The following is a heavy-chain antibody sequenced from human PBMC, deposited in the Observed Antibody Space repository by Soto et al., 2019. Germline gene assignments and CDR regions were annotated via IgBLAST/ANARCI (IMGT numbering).Heavy chain of an antibody. D-gene: IGHD6-19*01. V-gene: IGHV1-69*02. Sequence: QVPLVQSGAEVKKPGSSVKVSCKASGGTFSSYTISWVRQAPGQGLEWMGRIIPILGIANYAQKFQGRVTITADKSTSTAYMELSSLRSEDTAVYYCARWGVGIAVAGTAWGQGTLVTVSS. CDR2: IIPILGIA. CDR3: ARWGVGIAVAGTA. CDR1: GGTFSSYT. J-gene: IGHJ5*02.